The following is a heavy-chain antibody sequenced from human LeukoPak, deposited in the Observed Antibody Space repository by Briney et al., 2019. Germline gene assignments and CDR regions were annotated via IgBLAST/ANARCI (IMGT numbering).Heavy chain of an antibody. Sequence: GGSLRLSCAASGFIFSSYWMSWVRQAPGKGLQWVANIKEDGSEKYYVDSVKGRFTISRDNAKNSLYLQMNSLRAEDTAVYYCAVSSSWYLTFDYWGQGTLVTVSS. D-gene: IGHD6-13*01. CDR1: GFIFSSYW. V-gene: IGHV3-7*05. J-gene: IGHJ4*02. CDR2: IKEDGSEK. CDR3: AVSSSWYLTFDY.